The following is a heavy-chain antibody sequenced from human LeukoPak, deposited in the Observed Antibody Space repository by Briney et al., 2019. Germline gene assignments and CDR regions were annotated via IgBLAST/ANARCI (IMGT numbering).Heavy chain of an antibody. CDR1: GVSINNGRYY. V-gene: IGHV4-39*01. J-gene: IGHJ4*02. D-gene: IGHD6-25*01. CDR2: IFYTGSA. CDR3: ARRGIAAAAHFDF. Sequence: SETLSLTCTVSGVSINNGRYYWGWIRQPPGRRLEWIGSIFYTGSAHYHLSFESRVVITIDTANNQFSLRLPSVTAADTAVYFCARRGIAAAAHFDFWGQGSLVTVSS.